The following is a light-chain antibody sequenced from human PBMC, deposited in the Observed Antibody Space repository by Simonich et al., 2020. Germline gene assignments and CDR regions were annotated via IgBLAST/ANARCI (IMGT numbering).Light chain of an antibody. J-gene: IGKJ1*01. CDR2: AAS. CDR3: QQYYSYPRT. V-gene: IGKV1-8*01. Sequence: AIQLTQSPSSLSASVGDRVTITCRASQGISSYLAGYQQKPGKAPKLLIYAASTLQSGVPSRFSGSGSGTDFTLTISCLQSEDFATYYCQQYYSYPRTFGQGTKVEIK. CDR1: QGISSY.